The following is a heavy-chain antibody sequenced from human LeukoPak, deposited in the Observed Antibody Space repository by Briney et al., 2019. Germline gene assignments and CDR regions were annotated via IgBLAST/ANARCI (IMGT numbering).Heavy chain of an antibody. V-gene: IGHV4-34*01. D-gene: IGHD3-10*01. CDR2: INHSGST. Sequence: SETLSLTCAVYGGSFSGYYWSWIRQPPGKGLEWIGEINHSGSTNYNPSLKSRVTISVDTSKNQFSLKLSSVTAADTAVYYCARAKYYYGSGSYYKPYYFDYWGQRTLVTVSS. J-gene: IGHJ4*02. CDR1: GGSFSGYY. CDR3: ARAKYYYGSGSYYKPYYFDY.